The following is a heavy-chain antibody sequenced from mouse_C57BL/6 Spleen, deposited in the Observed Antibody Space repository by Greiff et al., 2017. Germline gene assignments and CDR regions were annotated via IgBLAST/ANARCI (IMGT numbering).Heavy chain of an antibody. CDR3: ARQPGDYAMDY. CDR1: GFTFSDYG. V-gene: IGHV5-15*01. CDR2: ISNLAYSI. Sequence: EVMLVESGGGLVQPGGSLKLSCAASGFTFSDYGMAWVRQAPRKGPAWVAFISNLAYSIYYADTVTGRFTISREKAKNTLYLEMSSLRSEDTAMDYCARQPGDYAMDYWGQGTSVTVSS. J-gene: IGHJ4*01.